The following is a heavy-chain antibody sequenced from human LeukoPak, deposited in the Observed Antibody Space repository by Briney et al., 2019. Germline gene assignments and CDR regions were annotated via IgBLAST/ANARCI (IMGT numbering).Heavy chain of an antibody. Sequence: PGRSLRLSCAASGFTFDDYAMRWVRQAPGKGLEWVSGISWNSGSIGYADSVKGRFTISRDNAKNSLYLQMNSLRAEDTALYYCAKEPIAVAADYWGQGTLVTVSS. V-gene: IGHV3-9*01. CDR1: GFTFDDYA. D-gene: IGHD6-19*01. J-gene: IGHJ4*02. CDR2: ISWNSGSI. CDR3: AKEPIAVAADY.